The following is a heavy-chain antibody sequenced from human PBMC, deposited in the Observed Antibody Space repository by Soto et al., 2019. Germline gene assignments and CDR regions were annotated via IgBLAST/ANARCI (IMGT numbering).Heavy chain of an antibody. CDR3: ERAIRHSSFDY. V-gene: IGHV3-21*01. D-gene: IGHD5-18*01. CDR2: ISSSSSYI. CDR1: GFTFSGYT. J-gene: IGHJ4*02. Sequence: GSLRLSCAASGFTFSGYTMNWVRQAPGKGLEWVSSISSSSSYIYYADSVKGRFTISRDNAKNSLYLQMNSLRAEDTAVYYCERAIRHSSFDYWGQGTMVTVYS.